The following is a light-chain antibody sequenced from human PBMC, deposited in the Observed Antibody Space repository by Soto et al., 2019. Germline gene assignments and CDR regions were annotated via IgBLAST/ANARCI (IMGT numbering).Light chain of an antibody. CDR2: KVS. J-gene: IGKJ4*01. V-gene: IGKV2-30*01. Sequence: DVVLTQSPLSLPVTLGQPASISCRSSQSLLDGDGNTYLSWFQQRPGQSPRRLIYKVSNRDSGVPDRFSGSGSGSDFTLKITRVEADDVGVYYCMQGTDWPRLTFGGGTKVEIK. CDR1: QSLLDGDGNTY. CDR3: MQGTDWPRLT.